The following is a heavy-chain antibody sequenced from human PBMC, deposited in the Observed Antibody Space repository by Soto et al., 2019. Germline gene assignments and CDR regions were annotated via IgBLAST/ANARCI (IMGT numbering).Heavy chain of an antibody. CDR2: INHSGST. V-gene: IGHV4-34*01. J-gene: IGHJ3*02. D-gene: IGHD2-15*01. CDR1: GGSFSGYY. CDR3: ARSDGICSGGSCWSDACDI. Sequence: QVQLQQWSAGLLKPSETLSLTCAVYGGSFSGYYWRWIRQPPGKGLEWIGEINHSGSTNYNPSLKSRVNISVDTSKNQFSLKLSSVTAADTAVYYCARSDGICSGGSCWSDACDIWGQGTMVTVSS.